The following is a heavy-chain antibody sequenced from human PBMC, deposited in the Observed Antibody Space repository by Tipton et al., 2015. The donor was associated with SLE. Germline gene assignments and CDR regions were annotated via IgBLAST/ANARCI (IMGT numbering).Heavy chain of an antibody. D-gene: IGHD3-22*01. CDR1: GFTFSSYA. Sequence: SLRLSCAASGFTFSSYAMHWVRQAPGKGLEWVAVISYDGSNQYYADSVKGRFTISRDNSKNTLYLQMNSLRAEDTAVYYCARDRGYDSSGLDYWGQGTLVTVSS. CDR2: ISYDGSNQ. J-gene: IGHJ4*02. CDR3: ARDRGYDSSGLDY. V-gene: IGHV3-30-3*01.